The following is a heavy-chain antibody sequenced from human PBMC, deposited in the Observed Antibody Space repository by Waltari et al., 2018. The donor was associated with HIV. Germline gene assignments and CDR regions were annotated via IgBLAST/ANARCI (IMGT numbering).Heavy chain of an antibody. J-gene: IGHJ5*02. CDR2: IYHNGSS. CDR3: ARATLVRGVNRFYRWFDP. V-gene: IGHV4-59*01. CDR1: DASISSYY. Sequence: QVQLQESGPGMVKSSETLSLTCTVSDASISSYYWNLIRKPPGKGLEWIGSIYHNGSSNYNPSLKSRVTISVDSSKNQFSLTLRSVIAADTAVYFCARATLVRGVNRFYRWFDPWGQGILVTVSS. D-gene: IGHD3-10*01.